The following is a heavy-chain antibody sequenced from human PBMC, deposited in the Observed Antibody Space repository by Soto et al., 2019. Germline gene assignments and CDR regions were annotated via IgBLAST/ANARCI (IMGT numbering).Heavy chain of an antibody. CDR1: GGSFSGYY. V-gene: IGHV4-34*02. J-gene: IGHJ4*02. CDR3: ARGYGSGSYWAY. D-gene: IGHD3-10*01. Sequence: QVQLQQWGAGLLKPSETLSLTCAVYGGSFSGYYWSWVRQPPGKGLEWIGEIERGGSTNYNPSLQRRDTLSVDTSKNQFALKGNAVTAAGTAVYYCARGYGSGSYWAYWGQGTLVTVSS. CDR2: IERGGST.